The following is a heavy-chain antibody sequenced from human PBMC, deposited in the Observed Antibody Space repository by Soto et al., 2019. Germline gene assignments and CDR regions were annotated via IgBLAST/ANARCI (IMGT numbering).Heavy chain of an antibody. D-gene: IGHD3-9*01. CDR2: ISGSGGST. J-gene: IGHJ4*02. CDR3: AHFDWFIDY. Sequence: PGGSLRLSCTASGFTFSSYAMSWVRQAPGKGLERVSAISGSGGSTYHADSVKGRFTISRDNSKNTLYLQMNSLRAEDTAVYYCAHFDWFIDYWGQGTLVTVSS. CDR1: GFTFSSYA. V-gene: IGHV3-23*01.